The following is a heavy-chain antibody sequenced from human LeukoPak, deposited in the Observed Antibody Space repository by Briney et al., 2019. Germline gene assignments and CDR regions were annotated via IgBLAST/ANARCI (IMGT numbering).Heavy chain of an antibody. CDR3: ARDTSSYYDFWSGGPSWFDP. D-gene: IGHD3-3*01. CDR2: IYYSGST. Sequence: SETLSLTCTVSGGSISSSSYYWDWIRQPPGKGLEWIGSIYYSGSTYYNPSLKSRVTISVDTSKNQFSLKLSSVTAAETAVYYCARDTSSYYDFWSGGPSWFDPWGQGTLVTVSS. CDR1: GGSISSSSYY. J-gene: IGHJ5*02. V-gene: IGHV4-39*02.